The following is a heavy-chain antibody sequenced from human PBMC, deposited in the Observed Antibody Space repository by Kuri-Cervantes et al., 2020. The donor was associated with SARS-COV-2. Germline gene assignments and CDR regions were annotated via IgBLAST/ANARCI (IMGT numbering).Heavy chain of an antibody. D-gene: IGHD3-10*01. J-gene: IGHJ4*02. CDR3: ANPITMVRGVIMGLDY. Sequence: GASLKISCASSGFTFSNYAMSWVRQAPGKGLEWVSAISGSGGSTYYADSVKGRLTTSRDNSKTTLYLQMNSLRAEDTAVYYCANPITMVRGVIMGLDYWGQGTLVTVSS. CDR1: GFTFSNYA. V-gene: IGHV3-23*01. CDR2: ISGSGGST.